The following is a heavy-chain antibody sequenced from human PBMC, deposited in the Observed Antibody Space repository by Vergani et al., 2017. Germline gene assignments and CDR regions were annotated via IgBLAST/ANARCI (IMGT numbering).Heavy chain of an antibody. V-gene: IGHV4-34*02. CDR1: GESFSSFY. CDR2: INNDGHT. CDR3: VRTVALWFGETKDGGRFDP. D-gene: IGHD3-10*01. Sequence: QVQLQQWGAGVVKPSGTLSLTCAVFGESFSSFYWSWIRQPPGKGLEWIGEINNDGHTNYNPSLESRVTVSRDTAKNQFSLNLMSVTAADTAMYYCVRTVALWFGETKDGGRFDPWGQGTLVTVTS. J-gene: IGHJ5*02.